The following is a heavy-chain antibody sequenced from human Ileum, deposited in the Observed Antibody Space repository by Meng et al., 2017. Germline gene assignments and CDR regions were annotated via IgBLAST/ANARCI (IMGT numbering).Heavy chain of an antibody. D-gene: IGHD1-1*01. CDR2: LSSDGSKK. J-gene: IGHJ4*02. CDR3: ARDGGTIPDVINYHFDH. Sequence: LKISCEASGFTFTSFLVHWVRQAPGKGLEWVALLSSDGSKKYYGDSVRGRFTISRDNTKNTLYLQMNSLRPEDTALYYCARDGGTIPDVINYHFDHWGQGTLVTVSS. CDR1: GFTFTSFL. V-gene: IGHV3-30*17.